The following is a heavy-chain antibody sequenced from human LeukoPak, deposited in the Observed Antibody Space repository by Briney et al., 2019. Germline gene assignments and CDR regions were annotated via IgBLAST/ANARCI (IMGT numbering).Heavy chain of an antibody. CDR1: GYAFTSYY. D-gene: IGHD3-3*01. CDR3: ARASHKYYDFWSGLGWFDP. V-gene: IGHV1-2*02. CDR2: INPNSGGT. J-gene: IGHJ5*02. Sequence: ASVKVSCKASGYAFTSYYMHWVRQAPGQGLEWMGWINPNSGGTNYAQKFQGRVTMTRDTSISTAYMELSRLRSDDTAVYYCARASHKYYDFWSGLGWFDPWGQGTLVTVSS.